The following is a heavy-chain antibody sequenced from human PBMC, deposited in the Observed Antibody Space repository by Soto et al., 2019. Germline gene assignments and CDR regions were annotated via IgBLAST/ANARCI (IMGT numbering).Heavy chain of an antibody. V-gene: IGHV4-39*01. CDR1: GGSISSSSYY. Sequence: QLQLQESGPGLVKPSETLSLTCTVSGGSISSSSYYWGWIRQPPGKGLEWIGSIYYSGSTYYNPSLKSRVTISVDTSKNRFSLKLSSVTGAHTAVYFCARHVNDVPHVDYWGQGTLVTVSS. D-gene: IGHD1-1*01. J-gene: IGHJ4*02. CDR2: IYYSGST. CDR3: ARHVNDVPHVDY.